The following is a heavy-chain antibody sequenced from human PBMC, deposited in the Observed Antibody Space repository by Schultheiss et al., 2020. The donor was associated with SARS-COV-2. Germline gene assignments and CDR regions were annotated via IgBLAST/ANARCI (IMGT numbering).Heavy chain of an antibody. J-gene: IGHJ5*02. V-gene: IGHV1-18*01. D-gene: IGHD2-2*01. CDR2: ISAYNGNT. CDR3: ASPLTAA. Sequence: ASVKVSCKASGYTFTSYGISWVRQAPGQGLEWMGWISAYNGNTNYAQKLQGRVTITSDRSVSTAYMELSSLRSDDTAVYYCASPLTAAWGQGTLVTVSS. CDR1: GYTFTSYG.